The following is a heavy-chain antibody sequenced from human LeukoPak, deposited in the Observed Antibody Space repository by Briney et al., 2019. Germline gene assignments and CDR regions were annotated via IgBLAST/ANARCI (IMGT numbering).Heavy chain of an antibody. D-gene: IGHD3-9*01. CDR2: IIPIFGTA. V-gene: IGHV1-69*05. CDR1: GGTFSSYA. J-gene: IGHJ3*02. Sequence: SVKVSCKASGGTFSSYAISWVRQAPGQGLEWMGGIIPIFGTANYAQKFQGRVTITTDESTSTAYMELSSLRSEDTAVYYCARHSTEYDILTGFNDAFDIWGQGTMVTVSS. CDR3: ARHSTEYDILTGFNDAFDI.